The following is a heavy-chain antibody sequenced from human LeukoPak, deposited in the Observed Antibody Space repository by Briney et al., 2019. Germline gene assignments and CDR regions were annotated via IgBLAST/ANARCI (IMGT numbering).Heavy chain of an antibody. V-gene: IGHV3-33*06. CDR1: GFTFSSYG. J-gene: IGHJ4*02. D-gene: IGHD6-13*01. CDR2: IWYDGSNK. CDR3: AKCDIIAAAGSDY. Sequence: GGSLRLSCAASGFTFSSYGMHWVRQAPGKGLEWVAVIWYDGSNKYYADSVKGRFTISRDNSKNTLYLQMNSLRAEDTAVYYCAKCDIIAAAGSDYWGQGTLVTVSS.